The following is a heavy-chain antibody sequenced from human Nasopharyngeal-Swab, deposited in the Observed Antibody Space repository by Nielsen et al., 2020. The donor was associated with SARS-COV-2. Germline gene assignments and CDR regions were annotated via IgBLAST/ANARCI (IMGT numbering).Heavy chain of an antibody. Sequence: GESLKISCAASGFTFSSYAMSWVRQAPGKGLEWVSAISNTGGTTYYADSVKGRFTISRDNSKNTLYLQMNSLRAEDTAVYYCAKLVRQLVRGDNWFDPLGQGTPVNVSS. CDR1: GFTFSSYA. D-gene: IGHD6-13*01. J-gene: IGHJ5*02. V-gene: IGHV3-23*01. CDR2: ISNTGGTT. CDR3: AKLVRQLVRGDNWFDP.